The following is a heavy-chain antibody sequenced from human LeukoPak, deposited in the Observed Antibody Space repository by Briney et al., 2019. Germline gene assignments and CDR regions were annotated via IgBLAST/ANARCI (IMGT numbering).Heavy chain of an antibody. CDR2: IIPIFGTA. Sequence: ASVKVSCKASRYTFSSYAISWVRQAPGQGLEWMGGIIPIFGTANYEQKFQGRVTITADKSTSTAYMELSSLRSEDTAVYYCASSRLYYYGSGSYYNSYYYMDVWGKGTTVTISS. D-gene: IGHD3-10*01. J-gene: IGHJ6*03. CDR3: ASSRLYYYGSGSYYNSYYYMDV. CDR1: RYTFSSYA. V-gene: IGHV1-69*06.